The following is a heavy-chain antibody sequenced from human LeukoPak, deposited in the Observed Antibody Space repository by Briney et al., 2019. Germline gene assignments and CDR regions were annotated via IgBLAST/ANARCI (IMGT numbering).Heavy chain of an antibody. CDR1: GFTFSNFG. CDR3: ARKWYSSSSVDY. CDR2: IWYDGTNK. D-gene: IGHD6-6*01. Sequence: PGGSLRLSCAASGFTFSNFGMYWVRQAPGKGLEWVALIWYDGTNKYYADSVKGRFTISRDNSKNTLFLQMNSLRPEDTAVYYCARKWYSSSSVDYWGQGTLVTVSS. V-gene: IGHV3-33*01. J-gene: IGHJ4*02.